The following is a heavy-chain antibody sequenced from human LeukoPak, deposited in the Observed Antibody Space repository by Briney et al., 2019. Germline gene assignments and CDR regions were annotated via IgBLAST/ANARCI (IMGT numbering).Heavy chain of an antibody. CDR2: ISRSGATI. D-gene: IGHD3-22*01. J-gene: IGHJ4*02. CDR3: ARLDSSGY. Sequence: PGGSLRLSCAATAFTFSNYEMNWVRQATGKGLEWVSFISRSGATIYYADSVKGRFTISRDNAKNSLYLQMNSLRAEDTAVYYCARLDSSGYWGQGTLVTVSS. CDR1: AFTFSNYE. V-gene: IGHV3-48*03.